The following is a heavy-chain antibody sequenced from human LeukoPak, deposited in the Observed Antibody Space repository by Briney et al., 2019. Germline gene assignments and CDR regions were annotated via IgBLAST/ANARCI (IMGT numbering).Heavy chain of an antibody. J-gene: IGHJ4*02. Sequence: GGSLRLSCAASGFTFSSYAMSWVRQAPGKGLEWVSSISSSSSYIYYADSVKGRFTISRDNAKNSLYLQMDSLRAEDTAVYYCARDLSLRWFGELLYDYWGQGTLVTVSS. CDR3: ARDLSLRWFGELLYDY. CDR2: ISSSSSYI. CDR1: GFTFSSYA. D-gene: IGHD3-10*01. V-gene: IGHV3-21*01.